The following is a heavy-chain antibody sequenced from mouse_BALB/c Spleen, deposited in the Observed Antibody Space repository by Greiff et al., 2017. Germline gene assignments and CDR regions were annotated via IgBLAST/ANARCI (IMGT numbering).Heavy chain of an antibody. V-gene: IGHV14-3*02. CDR1: GFNIKDTY. CDR3: ARWWRNPFAY. CDR2: IDPANGNT. J-gene: IGHJ3*01. D-gene: IGHD1-1*02. Sequence: EVQLVESGAELVKPGASVKLSCTASGFNIKDTYMHWVKQRPEQGLEWIGRIDPANGNTKYDPKFQGKATITADTSSSTAYMQLSSLASEDSALYYCARWWRNPFAYWGQGTLVTVSA.